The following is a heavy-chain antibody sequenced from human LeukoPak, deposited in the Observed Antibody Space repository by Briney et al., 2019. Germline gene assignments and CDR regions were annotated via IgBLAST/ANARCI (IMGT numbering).Heavy chain of an antibody. CDR3: TTDLVVVAATGLNYFDY. V-gene: IGHV3-15*07. D-gene: IGHD2-15*01. J-gene: IGHJ4*02. Sequence: DPGGSLRLSCAASGFTFSNAWMNWVRQAPGKGLEWVGRIKSKTDGGTTDYAAPVKGRFTISRDDSKNTLYLQMNSLKTEDTAVYYCTTDLVVVAATGLNYFDYWGQGTLVTVSS. CDR2: IKSKTDGGTT. CDR1: GFTFSNAW.